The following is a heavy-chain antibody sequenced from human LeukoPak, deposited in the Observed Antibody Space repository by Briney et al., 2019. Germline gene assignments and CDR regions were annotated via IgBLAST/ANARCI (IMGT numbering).Heavy chain of an antibody. J-gene: IGHJ3*02. V-gene: IGHV4-59*12. CDR2: IYYSGST. CDR3: ARGGCSSSSCYKGAFDM. D-gene: IGHD2-2*02. Sequence: SETLSLTCTVSGGSISGFHWSWIRQPPGKGLEWIGYIYYSGSTTYNPSLKSRVTISVDTSKNQFSLRLSSVTAADTAVYYCARGGCSSSSCYKGAFDMWGHGTVVTVSS. CDR1: GGSISGFH.